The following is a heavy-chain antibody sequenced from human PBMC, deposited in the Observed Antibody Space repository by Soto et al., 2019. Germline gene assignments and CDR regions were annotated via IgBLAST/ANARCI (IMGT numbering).Heavy chain of an antibody. Sequence: SETLSLTCTVSGGSISTGGYYWSWIRQYPGKGLEWLGYIDGSGYTFYNPSLQSRLTLSMDTSNNQFSLKLSSATSADTAVYFWARKQAGFFYGIDYWGQGTLVTVSS. D-gene: IGHD3-3*01. CDR3: ARKQAGFFYGIDY. CDR2: IDGSGYT. CDR1: GGSISTGGYY. V-gene: IGHV4-31*03. J-gene: IGHJ4*02.